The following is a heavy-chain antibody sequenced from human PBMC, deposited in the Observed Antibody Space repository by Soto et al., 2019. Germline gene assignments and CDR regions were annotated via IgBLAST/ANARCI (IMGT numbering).Heavy chain of an antibody. J-gene: IGHJ4*02. CDR3: ARGSGALDS. CDR1: GGSISSGGNY. D-gene: IGHD3-3*01. CDR2: MYFSGST. Sequence: QVQLQESGPGLVKPSQTLSLTCTVSGGSISSGGNYWTWIRQHPGKGLEWIACMYFSGSTYYNPSLTSRVTMSVDTSQNQFSLKLTSVTAADTAVYYCARGSGALDSWGQGTLVTVSS. V-gene: IGHV4-31*03.